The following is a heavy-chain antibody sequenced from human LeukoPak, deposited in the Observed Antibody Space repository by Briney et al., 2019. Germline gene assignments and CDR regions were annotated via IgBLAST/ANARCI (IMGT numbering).Heavy chain of an antibody. CDR2: ISGNGGST. J-gene: IGHJ4*02. Sequence: PGGSLRLSCAASGFTFGNYAMSWVRQAPGNGLEWVSLISGNGGSTYYADSVKGRFTISRDNSKNTLYLQMSSLRAEDTAVYYCAKDQKMHGDYWGQGTLVTVSS. D-gene: IGHD5-24*01. V-gene: IGHV3-23*01. CDR3: AKDQKMHGDY. CDR1: GFTFGNYA.